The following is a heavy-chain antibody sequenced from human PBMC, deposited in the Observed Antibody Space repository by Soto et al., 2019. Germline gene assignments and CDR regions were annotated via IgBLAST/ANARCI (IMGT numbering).Heavy chain of an antibody. Sequence: ASVKVSCKASGYTFTSYGISWVRQAPGQGLEWMGWISAYNGNTNYAQKLQGRVTMTTDTSTSTAYMELRSLRSDDTAVYYCSRVHSSLSWSLGPYYFYYYMDVWGKGTTVTVSS. V-gene: IGHV1-18*01. CDR1: GYTFTSYG. CDR2: ISAYNGNT. CDR3: SRVHSSLSWSLGPYYFYYYMDV. D-gene: IGHD6-6*01. J-gene: IGHJ6*03.